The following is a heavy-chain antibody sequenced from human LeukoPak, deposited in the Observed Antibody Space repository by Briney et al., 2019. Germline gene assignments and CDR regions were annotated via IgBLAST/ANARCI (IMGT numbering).Heavy chain of an antibody. CDR3: AKNLRGNYDTLTAFDP. J-gene: IGHJ5*02. V-gene: IGHV3-23*01. D-gene: IGHD3-9*01. Sequence: PGGSLRLSCAASGFIFSNYAMAWVRQAPGKGLEWVPAITGTAYKTYYADSVKGRFTISRDNSKNTLYLQMNTLRAEDTAIYYCAKNLRGNYDTLTAFDPWGPGTLVTVSS. CDR2: ITGTAYKT. CDR1: GFIFSNYA.